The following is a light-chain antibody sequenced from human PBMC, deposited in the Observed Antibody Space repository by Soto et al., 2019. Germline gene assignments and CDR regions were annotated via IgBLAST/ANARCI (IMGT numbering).Light chain of an antibody. CDR3: SSYTSSSTLGV. V-gene: IGLV2-14*01. CDR1: SSDFGGYNY. Sequence: QSVLTQPAPVSGSPGQPINISCTGTSSDFGGYNYVSWYQQHPGKAPKLMIFDVNNRPSGISNRFSGSKSGNTASLTISGLQAEDEADYYCSSYTSSSTLGVFGTGTKVTVL. CDR2: DVN. J-gene: IGLJ1*01.